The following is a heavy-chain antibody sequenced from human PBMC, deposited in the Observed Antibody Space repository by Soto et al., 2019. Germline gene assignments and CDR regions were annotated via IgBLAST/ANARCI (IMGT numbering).Heavy chain of an antibody. CDR2: INPNGGVT. Sequence: QVQLVQSGAEVKKPGASVTVSCRSSGDTFNDYYIHWVRQAPGQGLEWMGWINPNGGVTKYAQKFQGWVTMTRDTSIRTVYMQLSTLRSDDTAVYYCARESGGATATLDYYYFYMAVWGTGTTVTVPS. CDR1: GDTFNDYY. CDR3: ARESGGATATLDYYYFYMAV. V-gene: IGHV1-2*04. J-gene: IGHJ6*03. D-gene: IGHD5-12*01.